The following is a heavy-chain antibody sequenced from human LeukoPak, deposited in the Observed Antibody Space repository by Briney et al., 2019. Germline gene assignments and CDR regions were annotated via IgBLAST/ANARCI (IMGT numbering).Heavy chain of an antibody. CDR2: IIPIFGTA. CDR3: AYSYDSSGYYYSSFDY. D-gene: IGHD3-22*01. Sequence: SVKVSCKASGGTFSSYAISWVRQAPGQGLEWMGGIIPIFGTANYAQKFQGRVTITADESTSTAYMELSSLRSEDTAVYYRAYSYDSSGYYYSSFDYWGQGTLVTVSS. CDR1: GGTFSSYA. V-gene: IGHV1-69*13. J-gene: IGHJ4*02.